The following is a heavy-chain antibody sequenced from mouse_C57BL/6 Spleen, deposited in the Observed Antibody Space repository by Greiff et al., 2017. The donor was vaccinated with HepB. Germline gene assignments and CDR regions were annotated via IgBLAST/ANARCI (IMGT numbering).Heavy chain of an antibody. Sequence: VQLQQPGAELVKPGASVKLSCKASGYTFTSYWMHWVKQRPGQGLEWIGMIYPNSGSTNYNEKYKSKATLTVDKSSSTAYMQRSSLTSEDSAVYYCARWRYDYDGGNAMDYWGQGTSVTVSS. D-gene: IGHD2-4*01. CDR2: IYPNSGST. CDR1: GYTFTSYW. V-gene: IGHV1-64*01. CDR3: ARWRYDYDGGNAMDY. J-gene: IGHJ4*01.